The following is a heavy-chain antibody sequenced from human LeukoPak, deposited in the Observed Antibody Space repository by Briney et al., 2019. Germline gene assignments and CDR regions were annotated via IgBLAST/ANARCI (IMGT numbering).Heavy chain of an antibody. J-gene: IGHJ4*02. CDR1: GFTFRNYG. CDR2: IRYDGSNR. Sequence: GGSLRLSCAASGFTFRNYGMHWVRHCPHKGRGWVAAIRYDGSNRLYTDSVKGRFTISRDDSENTLYLQMNSLRAEDTALYYCARDYCSTSFCYDNWGQGTLVTVSS. V-gene: IGHV3-33*01. CDR3: ARDYCSTSFCYDN. D-gene: IGHD2-2*01.